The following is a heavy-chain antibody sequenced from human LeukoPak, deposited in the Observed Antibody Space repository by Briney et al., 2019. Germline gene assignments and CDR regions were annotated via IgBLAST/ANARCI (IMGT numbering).Heavy chain of an antibody. D-gene: IGHD4-17*01. CDR3: ATYGDYTFFDY. Sequence: SETLSLTCTVSGGSISSGGYYWSWIRQHPGKGLEWIGYIYYSGSTYYSPSLKSRVTISVDTSKKQFSLKLSSVTAADTAVYYCATYGDYTFFDYWGQGTLVTVSS. CDR2: IYYSGST. V-gene: IGHV4-31*03. J-gene: IGHJ4*02. CDR1: GGSISSGGYY.